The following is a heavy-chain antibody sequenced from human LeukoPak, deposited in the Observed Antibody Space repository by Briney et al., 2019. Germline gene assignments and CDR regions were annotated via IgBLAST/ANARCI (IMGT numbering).Heavy chain of an antibody. V-gene: IGHV1-69*05. Sequence: SVKVSCKASGGTFSSYAISWVRQAPGQGLEWMGGIIPIFGTANYAQKFQGRVTITRGTSASTAYMELSSLRSEDTAVYYCASTVMATVNRGYYYGMDVWGQGTTVTVSS. CDR3: ASTVMATVNRGYYYGMDV. CDR2: IIPIFGTA. D-gene: IGHD5-24*01. J-gene: IGHJ6*02. CDR1: GGTFSSYA.